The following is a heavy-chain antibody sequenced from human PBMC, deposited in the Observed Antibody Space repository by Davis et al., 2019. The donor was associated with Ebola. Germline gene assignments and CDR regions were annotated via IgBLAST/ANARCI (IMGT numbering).Heavy chain of an antibody. V-gene: IGHV1-8*02. J-gene: IGHJ4*02. CDR3: ARPIRSSSSEALDY. D-gene: IGHD6-6*01. Sequence: ASVKVSCKAFGYSFVTYGINWMRQAAGQGLEWMGWMNPNSGNTGYAQKFQGRVTLTRDTSINTAYMELSSLRSDDTAVYYCARPIRSSSSEALDYWGQGTLVTVSS. CDR2: MNPNSGNT. CDR1: GYSFVTYG.